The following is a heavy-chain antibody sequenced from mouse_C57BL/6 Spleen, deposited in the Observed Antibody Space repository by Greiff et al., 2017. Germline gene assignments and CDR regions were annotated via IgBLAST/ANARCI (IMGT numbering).Heavy chain of an antibody. V-gene: IGHV1-20*01. Sequence: VQLKQSGPELVKPGDSVKISCKASGYSFTGYFMNWVMQSHGKSLEWIGRINPYNGDTFYNQKFKGKATLTVDKSSSTAHMELRSLTSEDSAVYYCARSTMVTTGGFDYWGQGTTLTVAS. CDR3: ARSTMVTTGGFDY. D-gene: IGHD2-2*01. CDR1: GYSFTGYF. J-gene: IGHJ2*01. CDR2: INPYNGDT.